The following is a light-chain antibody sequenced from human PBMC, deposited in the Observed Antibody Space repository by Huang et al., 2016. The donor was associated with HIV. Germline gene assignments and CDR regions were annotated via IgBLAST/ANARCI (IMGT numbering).Light chain of an antibody. V-gene: IGKV3-11*01. CDR3: QQRFT. CDR2: GAS. J-gene: IGKJ3*01. CDR1: QNISSF. Sequence: EIVLTQSPATLSLSPGGRATLSCRASQNISSFLAWYQQGAGQAPRRIIYGASNRATGIPARFSGSGSGTDFTLTINNLEPGDFAVYYCQQRFTFGPGTKVDIK.